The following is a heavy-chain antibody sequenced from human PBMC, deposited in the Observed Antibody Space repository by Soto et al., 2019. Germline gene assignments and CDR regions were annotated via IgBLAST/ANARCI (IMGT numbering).Heavy chain of an antibody. CDR2: MNPNSGNT. V-gene: IGHV1-8*01. CDR1: GYTFTSYD. CDR3: ARGRGSGSEVDY. J-gene: IGHJ4*02. Sequence: QVQLVQSGAEVKKPGASVKVSCKASGYTFTSYDINWVRQATGQGLEWMGWMNPNSGNTGYAQKFQGRXXIXRXTSISTAYMELISLRSEDTAVYYCARGRGSGSEVDYWGQGTLVTVSS. D-gene: IGHD5-12*01.